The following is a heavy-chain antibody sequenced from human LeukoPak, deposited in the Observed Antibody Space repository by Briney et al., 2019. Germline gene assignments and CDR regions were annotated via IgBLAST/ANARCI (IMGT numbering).Heavy chain of an antibody. Sequence: GGSLRLSCAASGFTFSSHWMHWVRQAPGKGLVWVSRINTDGSSTSYADSVKGRFTISRDSAKNTLYLQMNSLRAEDTAVYYCARSAGHFDYWGQGTLVTVSS. CDR3: ARSAGHFDY. CDR2: INTDGSST. J-gene: IGHJ4*02. V-gene: IGHV3-74*01. D-gene: IGHD6-13*01. CDR1: GFTFSSHW.